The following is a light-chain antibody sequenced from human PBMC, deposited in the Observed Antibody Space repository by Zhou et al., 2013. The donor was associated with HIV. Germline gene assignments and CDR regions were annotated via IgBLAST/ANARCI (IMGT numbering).Light chain of an antibody. Sequence: DIQMTQSPSPLSASVGDRVTITCRSSQTISNYLNWYQQKPGKAPRLLISKASSLQSGVPSRFRGSGSGTEFTLTITSLQPDDFATYYCQQYHSYSITFGQGTRLEIK. CDR2: KAS. CDR1: QTISNY. J-gene: IGKJ5*01. CDR3: QQYHSYSIT. V-gene: IGKV1-5*03.